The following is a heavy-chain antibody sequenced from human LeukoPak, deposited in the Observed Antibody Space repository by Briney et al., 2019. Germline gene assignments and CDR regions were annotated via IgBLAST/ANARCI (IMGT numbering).Heavy chain of an antibody. Sequence: RASVKVSCKASGYTFTSYYMHWVRQAPGQGLEWMGIINPSGGSTSYAQKFQGRVTMTRDTSTSTVYMELSSLRSEDTAVYYCARCNIVVVPAAIRSSYWYFDLWGRGTLVTVSS. D-gene: IGHD2-2*02. CDR2: INPSGGST. V-gene: IGHV1-46*01. CDR3: ARCNIVVVPAAIRSSYWYFDL. CDR1: GYTFTSYY. J-gene: IGHJ2*01.